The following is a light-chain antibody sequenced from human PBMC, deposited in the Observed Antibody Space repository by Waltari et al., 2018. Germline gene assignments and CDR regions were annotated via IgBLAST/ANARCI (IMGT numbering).Light chain of an antibody. Sequence: DIQLTQSPSFLSASVGDRVTITCRASQGISSYLAWYQQKPGKAPKLLIYAASTLQSGVPSRFSGSGSGTEFTLTISSLQPEDFATYYCQQLNSYPFGGGIKVEIK. J-gene: IGKJ4*01. CDR2: AAS. CDR1: QGISSY. CDR3: QQLNSYP. V-gene: IGKV1-9*01.